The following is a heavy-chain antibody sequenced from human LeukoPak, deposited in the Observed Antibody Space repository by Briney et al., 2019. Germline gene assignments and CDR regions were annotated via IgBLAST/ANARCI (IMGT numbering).Heavy chain of an antibody. D-gene: IGHD3-22*01. J-gene: IGHJ6*02. CDR1: GYTFTSYG. CDR2: ISAYNGNT. V-gene: IGHV1-18*01. CDR3: ARVDYDSSGYYHNYYYGMDV. Sequence: ASVKVSCKASGYTFTSYGISWVRQAPGQGLEWMGWISAYNGNTNYAQKLQGRVTMTTDTSTSTAYMELRSLRSDDTAVYYCARVDYDSSGYYHNYYYGMDVWGQGTTVTVSS.